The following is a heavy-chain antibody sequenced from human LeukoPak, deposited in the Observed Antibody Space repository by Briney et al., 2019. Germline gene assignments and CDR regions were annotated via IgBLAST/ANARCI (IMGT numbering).Heavy chain of an antibody. CDR1: GYTFTRYG. V-gene: IGHV1-18*01. J-gene: IGHJ6*02. D-gene: IGHD3-16*01. Sequence: ASVKVSCKASGYTFTRYGITWVRQAPGQGLEWMGWSSAYNGDTNYEQKLQGRVTITTDTSTSTVYLELRSLRADDPAVYYCARGGGNYGMDVWGQGTTVTVSS. CDR2: SSAYNGDT. CDR3: ARGGGNYGMDV.